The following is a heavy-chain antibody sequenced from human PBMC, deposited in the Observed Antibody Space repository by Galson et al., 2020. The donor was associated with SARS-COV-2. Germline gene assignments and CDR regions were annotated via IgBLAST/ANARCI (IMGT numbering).Heavy chain of an antibody. V-gene: IGHV3-73*01. J-gene: IGHJ4*02. CDR3: TTINY. CDR1: GFTFSGAV. Sequence: QLGESLKISCVASGFTFSGAVIHWVRQASGKGLEWVGRIRSRTNNYATGYAASVKGRFIISRDDSKKTAYPQMKSLKTEDTAVYYCTTINYWGQGTLVTVSS. CDR2: IRSRTNNYAT.